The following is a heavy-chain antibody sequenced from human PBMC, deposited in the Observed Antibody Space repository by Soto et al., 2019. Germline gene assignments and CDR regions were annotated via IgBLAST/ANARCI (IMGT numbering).Heavy chain of an antibody. Sequence: QLQLQASGPGLVKPSETLSLTCTVSGGSISSSSYYWGWIRQPPGKGLEWIGSIYYSGSTYYNPPLKSRVTISVDTSKNQFSLTLSSVTAADTAVYYCARLDDYYYYYMDVWGKGTTVTVSS. V-gene: IGHV4-39*01. CDR2: IYYSGST. J-gene: IGHJ6*03. CDR1: GGSISSSSYY. D-gene: IGHD3-9*01. CDR3: ARLDDYYYYYMDV.